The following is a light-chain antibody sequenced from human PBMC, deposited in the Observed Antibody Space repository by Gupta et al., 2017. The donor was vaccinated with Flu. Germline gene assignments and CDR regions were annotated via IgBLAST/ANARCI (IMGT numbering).Light chain of an antibody. J-gene: IGKJ2*01. CDR2: KAS. Sequence: DIQMTQSPSTLSASVGDRVTITCRASQSISSWLAWYQQKPWKAPKLLIYKASSLESGVPSRFRGSGPGTEFTLTISSLQPDDFATYYCQQDNSYPYNFGQGTKMEIK. CDR1: QSISSW. V-gene: IGKV1-5*03. CDR3: QQDNSYPYN.